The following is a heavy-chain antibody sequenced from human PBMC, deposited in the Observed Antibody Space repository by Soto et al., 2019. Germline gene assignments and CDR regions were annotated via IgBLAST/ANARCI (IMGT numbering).Heavy chain of an antibody. CDR2: INHSGST. Sequence: SETLSLTCAVYGGSFSGYYLSWIRQPPGKGLEWIGEINHSGSTNYNPSLKSRVTISVDTSKNQFSLKLSSVTAADTAVYYCAGLIGRTTRLWYYYYGMDVWGQGTTVTVYS. J-gene: IGHJ6*02. D-gene: IGHD1-7*01. V-gene: IGHV4-34*01. CDR3: AGLIGRTTRLWYYYYGMDV. CDR1: GGSFSGYY.